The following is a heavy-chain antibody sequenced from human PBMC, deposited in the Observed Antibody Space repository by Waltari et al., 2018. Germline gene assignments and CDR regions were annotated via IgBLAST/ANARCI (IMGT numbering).Heavy chain of an antibody. CDR1: GGSISSGSYY. J-gene: IGHJ6*02. CDR2: IYTCGSY. Sequence: QVQLQESGPGLVKPSQTLSLTCTVSGGSISSGSYYWSWIRPPAWKGLRWCGYIYTCGSYTYHPSLKSRVTISVDTSKNQFSLKLSSVTAADTAVYYCARVDDYGDYYGMDVWGQGTTVTVSS. V-gene: IGHV4-61*09. D-gene: IGHD4-17*01. CDR3: ARVDDYGDYYGMDV.